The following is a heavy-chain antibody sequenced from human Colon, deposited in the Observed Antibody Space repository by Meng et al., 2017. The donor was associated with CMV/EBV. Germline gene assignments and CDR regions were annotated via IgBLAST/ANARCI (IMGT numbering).Heavy chain of an antibody. V-gene: IGHV3-49*04. J-gene: IGHJ6*02. Sequence: GESLKISCTASKFTFSDFAMSWVRQAPGKGLEWVGFIRGKAYSGTTEYAASVKGRFTISRDDSRSIVYLQMNSLRGEDTAVYYCARDPSAATSKDTVEVVDNYYYYGMDVWGQGTTVTVSS. CDR1: KFTFSDFA. CDR3: ARDPSAATSKDTVEVVDNYYYYGMDV. D-gene: IGHD2-2*01. CDR2: IRGKAYSGTT.